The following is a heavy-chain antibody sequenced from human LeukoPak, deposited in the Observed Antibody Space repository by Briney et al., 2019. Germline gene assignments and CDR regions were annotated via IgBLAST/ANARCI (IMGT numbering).Heavy chain of an antibody. CDR1: GFSFSIYW. Sequence: QPGGSLRLSCAASGFSFSIYWMHWVRQAPGKGLVWVARIQYDGSTTNYADSVKGRFTISRDNAKKTLYVQMNSLRAEDTAVYYCARALVAGVTLNALDIWGQGTVVTVSS. J-gene: IGHJ3*02. CDR2: IQYDGSTT. D-gene: IGHD2-15*01. V-gene: IGHV3-74*01. CDR3: ARALVAGVTLNALDI.